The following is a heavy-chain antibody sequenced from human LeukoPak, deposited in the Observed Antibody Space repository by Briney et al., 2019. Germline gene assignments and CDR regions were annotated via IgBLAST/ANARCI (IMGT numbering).Heavy chain of an antibody. J-gene: IGHJ4*02. CDR3: ARHLSGVTGYTYGRGIDY. Sequence: GGSLRLSCVASGFSFNFYSVSWVRQAPGKGLEWVANIKKDGSEKYYVDSVKGRFTISRDNAKTSLYLQMISLRAEDTAVYYCARHLSGVTGYTYGRGIDYWGQGTLVTVSS. CDR1: GFSFNFYS. V-gene: IGHV3-7*01. CDR2: IKKDGSEK. D-gene: IGHD5-18*01.